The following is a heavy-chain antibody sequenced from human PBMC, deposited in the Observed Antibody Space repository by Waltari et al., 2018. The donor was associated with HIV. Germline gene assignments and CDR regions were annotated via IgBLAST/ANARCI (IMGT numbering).Heavy chain of an antibody. Sequence: QDQLIQSGTEVKEPGASLRVSCRASGYTFIGYFIHWVRQAPGQGLEWMGDLNPRSGDTEYAQKVHGRVTLTGDTSVNTAYLDLKGLRFDDTATYFCHRPWDSDHWGSDLWGQGTLVIVS. D-gene: IGHD3-16*01. CDR2: LNPRSGDT. J-gene: IGHJ4*01. CDR1: GYTFIGYF. V-gene: IGHV1-2*02. CDR3: HRPWDSDHWGSDL.